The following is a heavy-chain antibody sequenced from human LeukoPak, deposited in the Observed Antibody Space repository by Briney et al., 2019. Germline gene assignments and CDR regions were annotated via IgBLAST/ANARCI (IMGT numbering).Heavy chain of an antibody. CDR1: GYTLTELS. CDR3: ATDFWRYFDWLFDY. D-gene: IGHD3-9*01. Sequence: ASVKVSCKVSGYTLTELSVHWVRQAPGKGLEWMGGFDPEDGETIYAQKFQGRVTMTEDTSTDTAYMELSSLRSEDTAVYYCATDFWRYFDWLFDYWGQETLVTVSS. J-gene: IGHJ4*02. CDR2: FDPEDGET. V-gene: IGHV1-24*01.